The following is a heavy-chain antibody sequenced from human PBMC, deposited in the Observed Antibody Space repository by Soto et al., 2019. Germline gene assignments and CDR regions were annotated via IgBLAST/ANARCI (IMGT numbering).Heavy chain of an antibody. CDR3: ARALKITRGIVLMVYAAPEYYFDY. V-gene: IGHV1-69*06. J-gene: IGHJ4*02. CDR1: GGTFSSYA. D-gene: IGHD2-8*01. Sequence: SVKVSCKASGGTFSSYAISWVRQAPGQGLEWMGGIIPIFGTANYAQKFQGRVTITADKSTSTAYMELSSLRSEDTAVYYCARALKITRGIVLMVYAAPEYYFDYWGQGTLVTVSS. CDR2: IIPIFGTA.